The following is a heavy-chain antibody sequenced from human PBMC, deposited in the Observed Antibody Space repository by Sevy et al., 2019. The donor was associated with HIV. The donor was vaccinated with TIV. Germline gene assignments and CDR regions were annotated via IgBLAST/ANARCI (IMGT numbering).Heavy chain of an antibody. V-gene: IGHV3-33*01. CDR2: IWYDGSVK. CDR3: ARGQYCSGGSCYSHFDY. Sequence: GGSLRLSCAASGFTFSKYGMHWVRQAPGKGLEWVAIIWYDGSVKYYADSVKGRFTISRDSSKNTLYLQMNSLRVEDTAVYYCARGQYCSGGSCYSHFDYWGQGTLVTVSS. CDR1: GFTFSKYG. J-gene: IGHJ4*02. D-gene: IGHD2-15*01.